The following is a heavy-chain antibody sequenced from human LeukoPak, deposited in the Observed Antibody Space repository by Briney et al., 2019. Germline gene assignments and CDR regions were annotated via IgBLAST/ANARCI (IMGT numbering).Heavy chain of an antibody. CDR3: AKTKISPRITMVRSPNDY. V-gene: IGHV3-7*03. CDR1: GFTFSSYW. D-gene: IGHD3-10*01. CDR2: INHNGNVN. J-gene: IGHJ4*02. Sequence: PGGSLRLSCAASGFTFSSYWMNWARQAPGKGLEWVASINHNGNVNYYVDSVKGRFTISRDNAKNSLYLQMSNLRAEDTAVYYCAKTKISPRITMVRSPNDYWGQGTLVTVSS.